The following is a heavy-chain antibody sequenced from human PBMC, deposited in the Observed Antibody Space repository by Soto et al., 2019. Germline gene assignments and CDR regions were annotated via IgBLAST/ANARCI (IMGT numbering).Heavy chain of an antibody. D-gene: IGHD6-13*01. Sequence: EVQLLESGGGLVQPGGSLRLSCAASGFTFSSYAMSWVRQAPGKGLEWVSAISGSGGSTYYADSVKGRFTISRDNSKNTLDLEMNSLRAEDTAVYYCAKENGYSSSWFEFDYWGQGTLVTVSS. V-gene: IGHV3-23*01. CDR3: AKENGYSSSWFEFDY. CDR1: GFTFSSYA. CDR2: ISGSGGST. J-gene: IGHJ4*02.